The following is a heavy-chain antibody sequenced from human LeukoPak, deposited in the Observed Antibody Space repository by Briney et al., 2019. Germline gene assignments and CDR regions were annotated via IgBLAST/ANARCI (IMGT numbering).Heavy chain of an antibody. Sequence: SETLSLTCAVYGGSFSGYYWSWIRQPPGKGLEWIGEINHSGSTNYNPSLKSRVTISVDTSKNQFSLKLSSVTAADTAVYYCARTGLLWFGEPEGGWFDPWGQGTLVTVSS. CDR1: GGSFSGYY. J-gene: IGHJ5*02. V-gene: IGHV4-34*01. CDR3: ARTGLLWFGEPEGGWFDP. D-gene: IGHD3-10*01. CDR2: INHSGST.